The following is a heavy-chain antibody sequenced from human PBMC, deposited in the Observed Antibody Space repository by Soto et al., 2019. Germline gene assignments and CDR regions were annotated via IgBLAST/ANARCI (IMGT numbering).Heavy chain of an antibody. CDR2: IIPILGIA. CDR3: ASRGVSGRPTATNADY. J-gene: IGHJ4*02. Sequence: QVQLVQSGAEVKKPGSSVKVSCKASGGTFSSYTISWVRQAPGQGLEWMGRIIPILGIANYAKKFQGRVTITADKSKSTAYMELSSVRSEDTGVYYCASRGVSGRPTATNADYWGQGTLVTVSS. D-gene: IGHD4-17*01. CDR1: GGTFSSYT. V-gene: IGHV1-69*02.